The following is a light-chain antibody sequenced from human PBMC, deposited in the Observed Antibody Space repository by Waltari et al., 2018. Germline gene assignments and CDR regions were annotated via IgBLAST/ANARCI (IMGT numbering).Light chain of an antibody. Sequence: QSVLTQPRSVSGSPGQSVAISCTGTSSDVGGYDYVSWYQQYPGKAPTVMLYGVYKRPSGVPDRFSGSKSGNPASLSISGLQAEDEADYYCCSYANSKWVFGGGTKLTVL. CDR3: CSYANSKWV. CDR1: SSDVGGYDY. CDR2: GVY. J-gene: IGLJ3*02. V-gene: IGLV2-11*01.